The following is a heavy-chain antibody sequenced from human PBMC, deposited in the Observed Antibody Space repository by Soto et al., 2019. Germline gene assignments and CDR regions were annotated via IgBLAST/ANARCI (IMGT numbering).Heavy chain of an antibody. CDR2: TYYRSKWYN. CDR1: GDSVSSNSAA. Sequence: SQTLSLTCAISGDSVSSNSAAWNWIRQSPSRGLEWLGRTYYRSKWYNDYAVSVKSRITINPNTSKNQFSLQLNSVTPEDTAVYYCARGYVAGYSGYDKEGYFDYWGQGTLVTVSS. CDR3: ARGYVAGYSGYDKEGYFDY. V-gene: IGHV6-1*01. D-gene: IGHD5-12*01. J-gene: IGHJ4*02.